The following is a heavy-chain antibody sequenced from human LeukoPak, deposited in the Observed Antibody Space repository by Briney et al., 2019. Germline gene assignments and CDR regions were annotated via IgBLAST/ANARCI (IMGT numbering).Heavy chain of an antibody. CDR2: IYTSGST. CDR3: ARLPAFGI. V-gene: IGHV4-61*02. J-gene: IGHJ3*02. Sequence: SQTLSLTCTVSGGSISSGSYYWSWIRQPAGKGLEWIGCIYTSGSTYYNPSLKSRVTISVDTSKNQFSLKLSSVTAADTAVYYCARLPAFGIWGQGTMVTVSS. CDR1: GGSISSGSYY.